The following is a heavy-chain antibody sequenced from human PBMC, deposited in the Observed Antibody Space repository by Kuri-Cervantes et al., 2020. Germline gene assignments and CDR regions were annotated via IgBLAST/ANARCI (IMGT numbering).Heavy chain of an antibody. CDR2: IYSGGST. V-gene: IGHV3-66*01. CDR1: GFTVSSNY. Sequence: GESLKISCAASGFTVSSNYMSWVRQAPGKGLEWVSVIYSGGSTYYADSVKGRFTISRDNSRDTLYLQMNSLKVEDTAIYYCAKDKVGSLGFDCWGQGTLVTVSS. CDR3: AKDKVGSLGFDC. J-gene: IGHJ4*02. D-gene: IGHD1-26*01.